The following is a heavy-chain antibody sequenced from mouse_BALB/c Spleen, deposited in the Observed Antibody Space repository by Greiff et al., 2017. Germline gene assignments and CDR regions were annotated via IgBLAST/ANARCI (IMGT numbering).Heavy chain of an antibody. Sequence: DVQLVESGGGLVKPGGSLKLSCAASGFTFSDYYMYWVRQTPEKRLEWVATISDGGSYTYYPDSVKGRFTISRDNAKNNLYLQMSSLKSEDTAMYYCARALLRLRPYAMDYWGQGTSVTVSS. CDR1: GFTFSDYY. CDR3: ARALLRLRPYAMDY. V-gene: IGHV5-4*02. CDR2: ISDGGSYT. J-gene: IGHJ4*01. D-gene: IGHD1-2*01.